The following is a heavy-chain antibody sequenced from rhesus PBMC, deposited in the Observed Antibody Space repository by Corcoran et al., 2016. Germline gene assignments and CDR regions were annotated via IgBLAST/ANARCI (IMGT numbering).Heavy chain of an antibody. V-gene: IGHV2-174*01. J-gene: IGHJ4*01. D-gene: IGHD6-13*01. CDR1: GFSLTTSGMG. CDR2: IYWDDYE. CDR3: ARVCGSGRAAGPDY. Sequence: QVTLKESGPALVKPTQTLTLTCTFSGFSLTTSGMGVGWIRQPPGKALEWLALIYWDDYEHYSTSLTSRLTIAKDTSNNQGVLTMTNWEPVDTDIYVWARVCGSGRAAGPDYWGQGVLVTVSS.